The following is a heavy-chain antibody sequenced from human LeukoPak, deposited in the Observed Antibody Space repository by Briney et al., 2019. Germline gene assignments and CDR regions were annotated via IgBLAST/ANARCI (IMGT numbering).Heavy chain of an antibody. CDR2: IIPIFGTA. CDR3: ARDSGGVWTATGWFDP. J-gene: IGHJ5*02. Sequence: SVKVSCKASGGTFSSYAISWVRQAPGQGLEWMGGIIPIFGTANYAQKFQGRVTITADESTSTAYMELSSLRSEDTAVYYRARDSGGVWTATGWFDPWGQGTLVTVSS. D-gene: IGHD3-10*01. V-gene: IGHV1-69*13. CDR1: GGTFSSYA.